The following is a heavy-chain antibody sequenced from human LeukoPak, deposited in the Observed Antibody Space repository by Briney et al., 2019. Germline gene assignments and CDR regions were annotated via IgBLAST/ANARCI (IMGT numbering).Heavy chain of an antibody. CDR2: INDSGST. D-gene: IGHD3-22*01. CDR3: ARGVAYYYDSSALPLAYYFDY. Sequence: SETLSLTCAVYGGSFSGYYWSWIRQPPGKGLEWIGEINDSGSTNYNPSLKSRVTISVDTSKNQFSLKLSSVTAADTAVYYCARGVAYYYDSSALPLAYYFDYWGQGTLVTVSS. CDR1: GGSFSGYY. J-gene: IGHJ4*02. V-gene: IGHV4-34*01.